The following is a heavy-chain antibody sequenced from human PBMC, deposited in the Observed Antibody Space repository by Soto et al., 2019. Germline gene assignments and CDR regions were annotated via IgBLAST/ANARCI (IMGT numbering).Heavy chain of an antibody. V-gene: IGHV3-23*01. J-gene: IGHJ4*02. D-gene: IGHD6-19*01. Sequence: GESLRLSCAASGFTFSSYAMGWVRQAPGKGLEWVSAISGSGGSTYYADSVKGRFTISRGNSKNTLYLQMNSLRAEDTAVYYCXKDLLKLKWLVPYYFDYWGQGTLVTVSS. CDR1: GFTFSSYA. CDR2: ISGSGGST. CDR3: XKDLLKLKWLVPYYFDY.